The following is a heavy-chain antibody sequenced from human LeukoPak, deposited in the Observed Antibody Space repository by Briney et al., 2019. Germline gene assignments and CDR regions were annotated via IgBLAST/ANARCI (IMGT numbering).Heavy chain of an antibody. J-gene: IGHJ6*02. D-gene: IGHD2-2*01. CDR1: GFTFSSYG. V-gene: IGHV3-33*01. CDR2: IWYDGSNK. Sequence: GGSLRLSCAASGFTFSSYGMHWVRQAPGKGLEWVAVIWYDGSNKYYADSVKGRFTISRDNSKNTLYLQMNSLRAEDTAVYYCARAISVVPAAIPYGMDVWGQGTTVTVSS. CDR3: ARAISVVPAAIPYGMDV.